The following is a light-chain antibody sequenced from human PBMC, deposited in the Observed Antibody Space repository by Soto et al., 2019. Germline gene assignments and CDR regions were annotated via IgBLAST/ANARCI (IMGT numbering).Light chain of an antibody. Sequence: EIVLTQSPATLSLSPGESATHSCRASQSVSSYLAWYQQKPGQAPRLVIYDTSNRATGIPARFSGSGSGTDFTLTISSLEPEDFAVYYCQQRSNWPPITFGQGTRLEIK. CDR3: QQRSNWPPIT. CDR1: QSVSSY. V-gene: IGKV3-11*01. J-gene: IGKJ5*01. CDR2: DTS.